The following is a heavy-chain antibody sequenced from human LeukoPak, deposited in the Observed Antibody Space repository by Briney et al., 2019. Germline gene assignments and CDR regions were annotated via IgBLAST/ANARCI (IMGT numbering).Heavy chain of an antibody. CDR2: INPNSGGT. Sequence: ASVKVSCKASGYTFTGYYMHWVRQAPGQELEWMGWINPNSGGTNYAQKFQGRVTMTRDTSISTAYMELSRLRSDDTAVYYCARVPPYGSGSSETYYYYGMDVWGQGTTVTVSS. V-gene: IGHV1-2*02. J-gene: IGHJ6*02. CDR1: GYTFTGYY. CDR3: ARVPPYGSGSSETYYYYGMDV. D-gene: IGHD3-10*01.